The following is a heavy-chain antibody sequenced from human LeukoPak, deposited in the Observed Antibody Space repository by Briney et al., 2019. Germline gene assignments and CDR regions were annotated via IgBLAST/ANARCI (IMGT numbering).Heavy chain of an antibody. CDR1: GGSFSGYY. V-gene: IGHV4-34*01. J-gene: IGHJ4*02. CDR3: ARGYSSSWYRYFDY. CDR2: INHSGST. Sequence: SETLSLTCAVYGGSFSGYYWSWIRQPPGKGLEWIGEINHSGSTNYNPSLKSRVTISVDTSKNQFSLKLSSVTAADTAVYYCARGYSSSWYRYFDYWGQGTLVTVSS. D-gene: IGHD6-13*01.